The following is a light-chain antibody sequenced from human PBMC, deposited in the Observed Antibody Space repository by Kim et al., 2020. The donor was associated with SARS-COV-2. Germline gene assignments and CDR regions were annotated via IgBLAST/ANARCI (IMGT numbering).Light chain of an antibody. CDR2: EVS. V-gene: IGLV2-23*02. J-gene: IGLJ2*01. CDR3: CSYAGSSTSHVV. Sequence: ITIPRTGNSKDVGSYNLVSWYQQHPGKAPKLMIYEVSKRPSGVSNRFSGSKSGNTASLTISGLQAEDEADYYCCSYAGSSTSHVVFGGGTQLTVL. CDR1: SKDVGSYNL.